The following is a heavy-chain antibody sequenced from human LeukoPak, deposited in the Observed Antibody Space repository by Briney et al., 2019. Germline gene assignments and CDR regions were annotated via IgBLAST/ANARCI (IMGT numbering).Heavy chain of an antibody. V-gene: IGHV3-15*01. J-gene: IGHJ3*02. CDR2: IKSKTDGGTT. Sequence: GGSLRLSCAASGFTFSNAWMNWVRQAPGKGLEWVGRIKSKTDGGTTDYAAPVKGRFTISRDDSKNTLYLQMNSLKTEDTAVYYCTTEPGHHEPDAFDIWGQGTMVTVSS. CDR3: TTEPGHHEPDAFDI. D-gene: IGHD1-14*01. CDR1: GFTFSNAW.